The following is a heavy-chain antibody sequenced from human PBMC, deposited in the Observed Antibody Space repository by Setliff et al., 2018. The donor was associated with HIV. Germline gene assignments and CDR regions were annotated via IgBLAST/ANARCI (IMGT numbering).Heavy chain of an antibody. Sequence: GGSLRLSCVAAGSTFSSYWMSLVRPAPGKGLACVAKLNQDGSEKYYVDSVKGRFTISRDNAKNSPYVQMNSLRAADTAFYYCARGQTTGEYWGQGTLVTVSS. CDR3: ARGQTTGEY. CDR2: LNQDGSEK. J-gene: IGHJ4*02. V-gene: IGHV3-7*01. CDR1: GSTFSSYW. D-gene: IGHD4-17*01.